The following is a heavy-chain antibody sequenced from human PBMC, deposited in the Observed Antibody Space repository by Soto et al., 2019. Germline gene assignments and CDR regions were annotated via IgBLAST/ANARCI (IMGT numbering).Heavy chain of an antibody. CDR2: IYYTGRA. D-gene: IGHD4-4*01. Sequence: SETLSLTCTVSGDSITSTTYYWGWIRQPPGKGLEWIASIYYTGRAYYTPSLKSRVTISVDTSKNLVSLELTSVTAADTAVYSCERHKYSTSGSDSWGQGALVTVSS. CDR1: GDSITSTTYY. CDR3: ERHKYSTSGSDS. V-gene: IGHV4-39*01. J-gene: IGHJ4*02.